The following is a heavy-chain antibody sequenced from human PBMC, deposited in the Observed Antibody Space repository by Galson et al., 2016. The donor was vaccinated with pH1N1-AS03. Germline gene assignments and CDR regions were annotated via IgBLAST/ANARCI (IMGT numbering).Heavy chain of an antibody. J-gene: IGHJ4*02. CDR1: GFTFSGYG. V-gene: IGHV3-33*01. CDR2: IWYDGSNK. CDR3: AREALPDYCHSSGPIDY. D-gene: IGHD3-22*01. Sequence: SLRLSCAASGFTFSGYGMHWVRQAPGKGLEWVAVIWYDGSNKYYADSVKGRFTISRDNSKNTLYLQMNGLRAKDTAVYYCAREALPDYCHSSGPIDYWGQGALVTVSS.